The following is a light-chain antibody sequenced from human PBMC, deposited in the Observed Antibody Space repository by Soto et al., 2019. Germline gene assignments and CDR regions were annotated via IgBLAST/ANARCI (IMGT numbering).Light chain of an antibody. Sequence: EIVMTQYKASLSVSPGERATLSCRASQSMGSNLAWYQQKPGQAPRLLIYGASTRATGIPARFSGSGSGTEFTLTITSLQSEDFAVYYCQQYHNWPRTFGQGTKVDIK. V-gene: IGKV3-15*01. CDR1: QSMGSN. CDR3: QQYHNWPRT. J-gene: IGKJ1*01. CDR2: GAS.